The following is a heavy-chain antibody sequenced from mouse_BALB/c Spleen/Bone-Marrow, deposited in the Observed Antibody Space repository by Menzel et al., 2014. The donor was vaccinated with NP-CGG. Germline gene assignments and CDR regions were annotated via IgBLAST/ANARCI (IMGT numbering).Heavy chain of an antibody. CDR2: ILPGSGST. Sequence: QVQLKQSGTELMKPGASMKISCKATGYTFSSYWIEWVKQRPGHGLEWIGEILPGSGSTNYNEKFKGKATFTADTSSKTAYMQLSSLTSEDSAVYYCARTKYRSDGYFDYWGQGTTLTVSS. D-gene: IGHD2-14*01. CDR3: ARTKYRSDGYFDY. CDR1: GYTFSSYW. J-gene: IGHJ2*01. V-gene: IGHV1-9*01.